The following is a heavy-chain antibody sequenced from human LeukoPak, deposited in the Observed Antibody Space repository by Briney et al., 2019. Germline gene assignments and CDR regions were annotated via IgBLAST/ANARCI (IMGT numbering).Heavy chain of an antibody. CDR2: IIPILGIA. V-gene: IGHV1-69*04. CDR3: ARALRGGDYSADY. D-gene: IGHD2-15*01. Sequence: ASVKVSCKASGGTFSSYVISWVRQAPGRGLEWMGRIIPILGIANYAQKFEGRVTITADTSTTTVYMELSSLTSDDTAVYYCARALRGGDYSADYWGQGTLVTVSS. J-gene: IGHJ4*02. CDR1: GGTFSSYV.